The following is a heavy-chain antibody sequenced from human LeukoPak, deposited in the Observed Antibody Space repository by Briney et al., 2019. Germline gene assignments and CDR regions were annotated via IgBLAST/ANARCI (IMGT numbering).Heavy chain of an antibody. CDR3: ARDIIVVPAAIGYFDY. V-gene: IGHV4-39*07. CDR2: IYYSGST. Sequence: SETLSLICTVSGGSISSSSYYWGWIRQPPGKGLEWIGSIYYSGSTYYNPSLKSRVTISVDTSKNQFSLKLSSVTAADTAVYYCARDIIVVPAAIGYFDYWGQGTLVTVSS. D-gene: IGHD2-2*01. CDR1: GGSISSSSYY. J-gene: IGHJ4*02.